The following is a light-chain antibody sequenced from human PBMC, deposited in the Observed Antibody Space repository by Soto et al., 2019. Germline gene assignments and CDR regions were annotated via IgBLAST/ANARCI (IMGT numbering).Light chain of an antibody. Sequence: EIVLTQSPGTLSLSPGETATLSCRASQSVSSDYLGWYQQKPGQAPRLLIYGASSRATGIPDRFSGSGSGTDFTLTISRLEPEDSAVFYCQQHERSPRTVGQGTKLEIK. J-gene: IGKJ2*01. CDR2: GAS. CDR3: QQHERSPRT. V-gene: IGKV3-20*01. CDR1: QSVSSDY.